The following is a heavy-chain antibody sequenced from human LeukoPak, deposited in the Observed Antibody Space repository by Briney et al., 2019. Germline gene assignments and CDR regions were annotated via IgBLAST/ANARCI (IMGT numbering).Heavy chain of an antibody. D-gene: IGHD6-19*01. J-gene: IGHJ3*02. CDR2: INPNSGGT. CDR3: ARAVAGRDDAFDI. V-gene: IGHV1-2*02. Sequence: ASVKVSCKASGYTFTGYYMHWVRQAPGQGLEWMGWINPNSGGTNYAQKFQGRVTMTRDTSISTAYMELSRLRSDDTAVYYCARAVAGRDDAFDIWGQGTMVTVSS. CDR1: GYTFTGYY.